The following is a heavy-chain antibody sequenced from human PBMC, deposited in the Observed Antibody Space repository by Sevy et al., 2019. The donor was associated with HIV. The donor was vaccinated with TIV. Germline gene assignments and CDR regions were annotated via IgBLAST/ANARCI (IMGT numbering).Heavy chain of an antibody. CDR2: ISAYNGNT. V-gene: IGHV1-18*04. D-gene: IGHD3-22*01. CDR1: GYTFTSYG. CDR3: ARTPYYYDSSGYWYFDL. Sequence: ASLKVSCKASGYTFTSYGISWVRQAPGQGLAWMGWISAYNGNTNYAQKLQGRVTMTTDTSTSTAYMELRSLRSDDTAVYYCARTPYYYDSSGYWYFDLWGRGTLVTVSS. J-gene: IGHJ2*01.